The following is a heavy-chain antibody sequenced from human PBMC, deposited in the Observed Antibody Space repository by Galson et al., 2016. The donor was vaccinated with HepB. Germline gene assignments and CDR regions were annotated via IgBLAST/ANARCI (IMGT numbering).Heavy chain of an antibody. CDR2: ISWDGGST. J-gene: IGHJ6*04. CDR1: GFTFDDYT. D-gene: IGHD3-3*01. V-gene: IGHV3-43*01. CDR3: AKDRKTYDFWSGETDV. Sequence: SLRLSCAASGFTFDDYTMHWVRQAPGKGLEWVSLISWDGGSTYYTDSVKGRFTISRDNSKNSLYLQMNSLGTEDSALYYCAKDRKTYDFWSGETDVWGKGATVIVSS.